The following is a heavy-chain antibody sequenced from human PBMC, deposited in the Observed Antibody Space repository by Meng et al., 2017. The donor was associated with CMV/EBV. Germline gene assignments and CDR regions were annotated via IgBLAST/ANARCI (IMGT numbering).Heavy chain of an antibody. CDR3: ARIAAAGRFDY. J-gene: IGHJ4*02. CDR1: GFSLSTGAVG. V-gene: IGHV2-5*02. Sequence: ITLKELRPPLVQPTQTLTLTRTSSGFSLSTGAVGVGWIRQPPGKALEWLALIYWDDDKRYSPSLKSRLTITKDTSKNQVVLTMTNMDPVDTATYYCARIAAAGRFDYWGQGTLVTVSS. D-gene: IGHD6-13*01. CDR2: IYWDDDK.